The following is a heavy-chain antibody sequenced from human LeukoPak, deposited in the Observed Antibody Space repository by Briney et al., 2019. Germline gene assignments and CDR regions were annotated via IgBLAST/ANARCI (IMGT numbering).Heavy chain of an antibody. Sequence: KPGGSLRLSCAASGFTFSDYYMSWIRQAPGKGLEWVSYISSSGSTIYYADSVKGRFTISRDNAKNSLYLQMNSLRAEDTAVYYCASIAAAGSKFDYWGQGTLVTVSS. V-gene: IGHV3-11*01. J-gene: IGHJ4*02. CDR1: GFTFSDYY. D-gene: IGHD6-13*01. CDR2: ISSSGSTI. CDR3: ASIAAAGSKFDY.